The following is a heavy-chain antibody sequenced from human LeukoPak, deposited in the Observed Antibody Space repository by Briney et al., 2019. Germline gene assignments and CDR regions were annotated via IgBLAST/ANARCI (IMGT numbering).Heavy chain of an antibody. Sequence: SVKVSCKASGYTFTGYYMHWVRQAPGQGLEWMGGIIPIFGTANYAQKFQGRVTITADESTSTAYVELSSLRSEDTAVYYCAREATMVRGVLNWFDPWGQGTLVTVSS. CDR1: GYTFTGYY. J-gene: IGHJ5*02. CDR2: IIPIFGTA. D-gene: IGHD3-10*01. CDR3: AREATMVRGVLNWFDP. V-gene: IGHV1-69*13.